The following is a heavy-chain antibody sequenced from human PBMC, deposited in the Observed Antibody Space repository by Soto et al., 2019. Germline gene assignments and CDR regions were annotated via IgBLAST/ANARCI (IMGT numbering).Heavy chain of an antibody. J-gene: IGHJ6*02. CDR3: ARHFGSVSCSVFSCYIDYYYGMYV. CDR2: IYNSVIT. Sequence: PSETPSLTCTVSGCSINSGGYYWSWILQHPGKGLEWIGYIYNSVITYYNPSLESRVTISLNTSKNQFSLKLSSVTAADTAVYYCARHFGSVSCSVFSCYIDYYYGMYVCGQGTSVIGSS. D-gene: IGHD2-15*01. CDR1: GCSINSGGYY. V-gene: IGHV4-31*03.